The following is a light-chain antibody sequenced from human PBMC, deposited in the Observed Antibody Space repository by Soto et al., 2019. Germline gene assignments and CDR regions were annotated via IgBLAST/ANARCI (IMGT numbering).Light chain of an antibody. CDR3: MQTLETPRT. CDR2: SGS. J-gene: IGKJ3*01. Sequence: IVLTQSPLSLPVTPGEPASISCRSSQSLLHTNGCNYLDWYLQKPGQSPQLLIYSGSNRASGVPDRFSGSGSGADFTLKISRVQAEDVGVYYCMQTLETPRTFGPGTKVAIK. V-gene: IGKV2-28*01. CDR1: QSLLHTNGCNY.